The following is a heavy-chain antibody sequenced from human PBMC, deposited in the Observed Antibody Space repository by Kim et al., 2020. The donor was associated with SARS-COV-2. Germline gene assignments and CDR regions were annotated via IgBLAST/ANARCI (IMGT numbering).Heavy chain of an antibody. V-gene: IGHV1-8*01. J-gene: IGHJ4*02. D-gene: IGHD6-19*01. CDR1: GYTFSNYD. CDR2: MNPNSGNT. Sequence: ASVKVSCKASGYTFSNYDINWVRQATGQGLEWMGWMNPNSGNTGYARKFHDRVTMTRHTSIDTAYMELNSLTSEDTAVYFCASGPSGWNVYCGQGTLVTVSS. CDR3: ASGPSGWNVY.